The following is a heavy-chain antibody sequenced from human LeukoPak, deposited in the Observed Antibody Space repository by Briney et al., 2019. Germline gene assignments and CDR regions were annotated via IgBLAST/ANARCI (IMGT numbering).Heavy chain of an antibody. Sequence: GGSLRLSCAASGFTFSSYAMSWVRQAPGKGLEWVSAISGSGGSTYYADSVKGRFTISGDNSKNTLYLQMNSLRAEDTAVYYCAKGDFESSSWPPVAVFSSGPTYFDYWGQGTLVTVSS. J-gene: IGHJ4*02. V-gene: IGHV3-23*01. CDR3: AKGDFESSSWPPVAVFSSGPTYFDY. D-gene: IGHD6-13*01. CDR2: ISGSGGST. CDR1: GFTFSSYA.